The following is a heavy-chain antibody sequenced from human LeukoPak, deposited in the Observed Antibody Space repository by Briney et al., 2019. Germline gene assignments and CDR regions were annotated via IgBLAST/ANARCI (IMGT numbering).Heavy chain of an antibody. CDR1: GGSFSGYY. D-gene: IGHD1-26*01. J-gene: IGHJ3*02. V-gene: IGHV4-34*01. Sequence: KPSETLSLTCAVYGGSFSGYYWSWIRQPPGKGLEWIGEINHSGSTNYNPSLKSRVTISVDTSKNQFSLKLSSVTAADTAVYYCARWEEAIDAFDIWGQGTMVTVSS. CDR2: INHSGST. CDR3: ARWEEAIDAFDI.